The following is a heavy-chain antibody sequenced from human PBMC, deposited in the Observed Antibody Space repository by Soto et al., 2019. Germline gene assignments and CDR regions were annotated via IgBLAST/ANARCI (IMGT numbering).Heavy chain of an antibody. D-gene: IGHD4-17*01. CDR1: GFTVSSNY. V-gene: IGHV3-66*01. Sequence: EVQLVESGGGLVQPGGSLRLSCAASGFTVSSNYMSWVRQAPGKGLEWVSVIYTGGSTNYADSVKGRFTIPRDNSKNTLYLQMNSLRAEDTAVYYCAGRSGVRGDYGVNYWGQGTLVTVSS. CDR3: AGRSGVRGDYGVNY. CDR2: IYTGGST. J-gene: IGHJ4*02.